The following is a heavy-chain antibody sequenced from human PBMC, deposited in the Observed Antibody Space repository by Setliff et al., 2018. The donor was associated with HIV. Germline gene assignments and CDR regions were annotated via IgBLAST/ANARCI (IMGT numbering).Heavy chain of an antibody. CDR2: IIHSGST. CDR3: ARGPLVTDFWSGIGTFDV. V-gene: IGHV4-34*01. CDR1: GASFSHYY. D-gene: IGHD3-3*01. Sequence: SETLSLTCAVYGASFSHYYWNWIRQPPGKGLEWIGEIIHSGSTNYNPSLKSRVTISVDMSKNQFSLKLSSVTAADTAIYYCARGPLVTDFWSGIGTFDVWGQGTRVTVSS. J-gene: IGHJ4*02.